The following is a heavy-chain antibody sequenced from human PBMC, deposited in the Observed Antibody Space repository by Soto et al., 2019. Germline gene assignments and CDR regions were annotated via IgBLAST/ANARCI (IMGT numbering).Heavy chain of an antibody. D-gene: IGHD3-22*01. J-gene: IGHJ5*02. Sequence: QVQLEESGPGLVKSSETLSLICRVSGACVRTNYWSWIRQPAGKGLEWIGRVYATGRSNYNPSLMNRATMSVDTSQNQFSLSLTSLTAADPATYYCARDPLPTESSAPWGRGILVTVSS. CDR2: VYATGRS. CDR1: GACVRTNY. CDR3: ARDPLPTESSAP. V-gene: IGHV4-4*07.